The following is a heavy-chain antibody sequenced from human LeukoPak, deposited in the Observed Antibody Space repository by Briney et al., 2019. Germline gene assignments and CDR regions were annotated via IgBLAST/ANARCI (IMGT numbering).Heavy chain of an antibody. CDR2: IYYSGST. J-gene: IGHJ6*03. CDR1: GGSISSYY. CDR3: AREYSSGWYSAYYYYMDV. Sequence: SETLSLTCTVSGGSISSYYWSWIRQPPGKGLEWMGYIYYSGSTNYNPSLKSRVTMSVNTSKNQLSLKLSSVTAADTAVYYCAREYSSGWYSAYYYYMDVWGKGTTVIISS. D-gene: IGHD6-19*01. V-gene: IGHV4-59*12.